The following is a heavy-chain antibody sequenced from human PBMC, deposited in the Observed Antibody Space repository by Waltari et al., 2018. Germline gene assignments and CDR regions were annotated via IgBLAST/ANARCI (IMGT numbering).Heavy chain of an antibody. D-gene: IGHD5-18*01. V-gene: IGHV3-23*04. CDR1: GLTFRSYP. J-gene: IGHJ5*02. CDR3: ASGYSYGPFDP. CDR2: ISGSGDST. Sequence: EVQLVESGGGLVQPGGSLRLSCAASGLTFRSYPMRWGRQAPGKGLEWVSAISGSGDSTYYADSVKGRFTISRDNSKNTLYLQMNSLRAEDTAVYYCASGYSYGPFDPWGQGTLVTVSS.